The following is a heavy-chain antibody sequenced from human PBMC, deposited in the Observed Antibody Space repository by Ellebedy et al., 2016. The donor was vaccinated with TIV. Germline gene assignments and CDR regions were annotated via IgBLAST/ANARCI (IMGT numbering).Heavy chain of an antibody. CDR2: INHSGST. CDR3: ARPKKYSSSRMNWFDP. V-gene: IGHV4-34*01. J-gene: IGHJ5*02. Sequence: SETLSLTCAVYGGSFSAYSWSWIRQPPGKGLEWIGEINHSGSTNYNPSLKSRVTISVDTSKNQFSLKLSSVTAADTAVYYCARPKKYSSSRMNWFDPWGQGTLVTVAS. CDR1: GGSFSAYS. D-gene: IGHD6-6*01.